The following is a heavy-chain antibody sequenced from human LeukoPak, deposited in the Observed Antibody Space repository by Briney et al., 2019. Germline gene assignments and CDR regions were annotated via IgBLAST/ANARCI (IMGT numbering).Heavy chain of an antibody. V-gene: IGHV4-59*08. CDR2: ISYSGDT. D-gene: IGHD2-2*01. J-gene: IGHJ4*02. CDR1: GASISSHY. Sequence: SETLSLTCTVSGASISSHYWSWIRQPPGKGLEYIVYISYSGDTNYNPSLKSRVTISIDTSKNRLSLRLSSVTAADTAVYYCARLTDDVVVPSITYHYFDSWGQGTRVTVSS. CDR3: ARLTDDVVVPSITYHYFDS.